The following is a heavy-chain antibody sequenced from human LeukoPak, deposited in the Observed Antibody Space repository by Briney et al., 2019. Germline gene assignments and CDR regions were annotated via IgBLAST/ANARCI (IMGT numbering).Heavy chain of an antibody. V-gene: IGHV3-48*01. CDR2: ISSSSSTV. CDR1: GFTFSTYI. J-gene: IGHJ4*02. CDR3: TSQYSY. D-gene: IGHD2-21*01. Sequence: GGSLRLSCAASGFTFSTYIMNGVRQAPGKGLEWVSYISSSSSTVYYADSVKGRFTISRDNAKNSLYLQMNSLGAEDTAVYYCTSQYSYWGQGTLVTVSS.